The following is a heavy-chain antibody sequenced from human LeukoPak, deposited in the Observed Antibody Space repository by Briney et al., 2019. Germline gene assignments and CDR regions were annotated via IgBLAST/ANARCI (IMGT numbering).Heavy chain of an antibody. D-gene: IGHD5-12*01. Sequence: GGSLRLSCAASGFTFSSYWMSWVRQAPGKGLEWVANIKQDGSEKYYVDSVKGRFTISRDNAKNSLYLQMNSLRAEDTAVYYCATDSGYSTFDIWGQGTMVTVSS. V-gene: IGHV3-7*01. J-gene: IGHJ3*02. CDR3: ATDSGYSTFDI. CDR1: GFTFSSYW. CDR2: IKQDGSEK.